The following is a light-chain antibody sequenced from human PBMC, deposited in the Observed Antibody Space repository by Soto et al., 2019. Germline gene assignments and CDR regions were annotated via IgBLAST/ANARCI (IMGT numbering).Light chain of an antibody. CDR1: QSVSGN. J-gene: IGKJ5*01. V-gene: IGKV3-15*01. CDR2: GAS. CDR3: QQYNNWLIT. Sequence: EIVMTQSPATLSVSPGERATLSCRASQSVSGNLAWYQQKPGQAPRLLIYGASTRVTGIPARFSGSGSGTEFTLTISSRQPEDYVVYYCQQYNNWLITFGQGTRLEIK.